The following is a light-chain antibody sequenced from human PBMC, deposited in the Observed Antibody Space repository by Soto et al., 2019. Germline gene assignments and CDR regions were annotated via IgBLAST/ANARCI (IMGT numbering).Light chain of an antibody. CDR1: SSDTAGYNY. Sequence: QSALTQPASVSGSPGQSITISCTGTSSDTAGYNYVSWYQQHPGKAPKLMIYEVSNRPSGVSNRFSGSKSANTASLTISGLQSEDEADYYCSSYTASGTLYVFGPGTKVTVL. V-gene: IGLV2-14*01. CDR3: SSYTASGTLYV. CDR2: EVS. J-gene: IGLJ1*01.